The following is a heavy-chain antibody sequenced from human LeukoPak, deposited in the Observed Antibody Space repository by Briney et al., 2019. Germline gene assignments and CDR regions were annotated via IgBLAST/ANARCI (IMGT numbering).Heavy chain of an antibody. Sequence: ASVKVSCKASGYTFTSYYMHWVRQAPGQGLEWIGWISGHNGVTNSAQNLQGRVTMTRDTATSTAYMDLRSLRSDDTAVYYCARDQGNLGVFDYWGQGTLVTVSS. V-gene: IGHV1-18*04. CDR2: ISGHNGVT. CDR1: GYTFTSYY. J-gene: IGHJ4*02. CDR3: ARDQGNLGVFDY. D-gene: IGHD3-16*01.